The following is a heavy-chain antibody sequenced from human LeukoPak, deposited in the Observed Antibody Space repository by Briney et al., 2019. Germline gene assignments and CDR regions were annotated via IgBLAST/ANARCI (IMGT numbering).Heavy chain of an antibody. CDR1: GFTFSGSA. V-gene: IGHV3-73*01. D-gene: IGHD3-10*02. J-gene: IGHJ4*02. CDR3: SCLAHY. Sequence: GGSLSPSRAGSGFTFSGSAMHWVRQASGKGLKWVGRMRSKAHNYGTAYAESVQGRFTHYRDDSKNTAYLQMNSLKTVDAAVYYCSCLAHYWGQGTLLSVSS. CDR2: MRSKAHNYGT.